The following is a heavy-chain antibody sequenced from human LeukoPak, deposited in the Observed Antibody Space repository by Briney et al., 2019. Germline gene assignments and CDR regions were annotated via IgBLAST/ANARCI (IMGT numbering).Heavy chain of an antibody. D-gene: IGHD1-14*01. CDR1: GYTFTGYY. V-gene: IGHV1-2*02. CDR2: VSPDSGGT. J-gene: IGHJ3*01. Sequence: ASVKVSCKASGYTFTGYYIHWVRQAPGQGLEWMGWVSPDSGGTISAQKFQGRVTMTRHTSVSTAYMELSSLTVDDTAVYYCARSSKTDHFDAFNLWGQGTMVTVSS. CDR3: ARSSKTDHFDAFNL.